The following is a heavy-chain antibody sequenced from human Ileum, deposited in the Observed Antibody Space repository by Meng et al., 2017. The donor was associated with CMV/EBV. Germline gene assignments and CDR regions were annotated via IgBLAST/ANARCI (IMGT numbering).Heavy chain of an antibody. V-gene: IGHV1-8*03. CDR3: ARGNCIPHN. Sequence: ASVKVSCKASGYTFTNYEINWVRQATGQGLEWMGWMNPNSGNTTFAQKFQGRLTLTKDTSISTAYMELNNLRSDDTAVYYCARGNCIPHNWGQGTLVTVSS. CDR2: MNPNSGNT. D-gene: IGHD1-1*01. CDR1: GYTFTNYE. J-gene: IGHJ4*02.